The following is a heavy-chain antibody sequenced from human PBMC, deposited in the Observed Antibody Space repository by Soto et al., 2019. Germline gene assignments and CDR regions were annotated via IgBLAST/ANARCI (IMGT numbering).Heavy chain of an antibody. V-gene: IGHV1-2*04. CDR1: GYTFTDYY. J-gene: IGHJ3*02. CDR3: ARFNPLNALDI. Sequence: QVQLVQSGAEVKKPGASVKVSCKASGYTFTDYYIHWVRQAPGQGLEWMGWINPNSGGTNYAQKFQGWFTMTRDTSISTGYMELSMLRSDDTAVYFCARFNPLNALDIWGQGTIVTVSS. CDR2: INPNSGGT.